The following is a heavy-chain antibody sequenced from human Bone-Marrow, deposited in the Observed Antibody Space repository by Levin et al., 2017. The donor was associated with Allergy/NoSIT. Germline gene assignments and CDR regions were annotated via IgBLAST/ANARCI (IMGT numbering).Heavy chain of an antibody. CDR2: ITSSGAGT. Sequence: GGSLRLSCAASGFTFSNYDMSWVRQAPGKGLEWVSVITSSGAGTYCADSVKGRFTISRDHSKNTLYLQMNSLSAEDTAVYYCAKHWGPMVRGVITYFDDWGQGTLVTVSS. CDR3: AKHWGPMVRGVITYFDD. CDR1: GFTFSNYD. D-gene: IGHD3-10*01. V-gene: IGHV3-23*01. J-gene: IGHJ4*02.